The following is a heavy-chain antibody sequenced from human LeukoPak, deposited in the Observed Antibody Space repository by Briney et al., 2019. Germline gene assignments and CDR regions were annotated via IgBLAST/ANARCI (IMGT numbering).Heavy chain of an antibody. CDR2: VYATGTT. Sequence: SETLSLTCTVSSGSLTGYYWSWIRQPPGKGLEWIAYVYATGTTNYNPSLKTRATISMDTSKNQLSLTLTSVTAADTAVYYCARVGGGGAWFDFWGQGTLVSVSS. J-gene: IGHJ4*02. CDR1: SGSLTGYY. CDR3: ARVGGGGAWFDF. D-gene: IGHD4-23*01. V-gene: IGHV4-59*01.